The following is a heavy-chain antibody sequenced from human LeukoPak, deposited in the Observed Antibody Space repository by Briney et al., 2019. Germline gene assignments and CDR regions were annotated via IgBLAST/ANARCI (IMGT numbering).Heavy chain of an antibody. V-gene: IGHV1-8*03. CDR1: GYTFTSYD. CDR3: ARDMRSMVRGFLADY. Sequence: ASVKVSCKASGYTFTSYDINWVRQATGQGLEWMGLMNPNSGNTGYAQKFQGRVTITRNTSISTAYMELSSLRSEDTAVYYCARDMRSMVRGFLADYWGQGTLVTVSS. J-gene: IGHJ4*02. CDR2: MNPNSGNT. D-gene: IGHD3-10*01.